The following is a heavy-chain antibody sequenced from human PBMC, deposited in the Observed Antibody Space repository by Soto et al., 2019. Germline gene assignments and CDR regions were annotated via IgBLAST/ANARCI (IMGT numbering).Heavy chain of an antibody. CDR1: GGTFRTAA. CDR3: ARDNDRPQLGGNYYYILDV. V-gene: IGHV1-69*12. J-gene: IGHJ6*02. D-gene: IGHD2-8*01. Sequence: QVQLEQSGAEVKKPESSVKVSCKASGGTFRTAAISWVRQAPGQGLEWMGGIMPVFRTPDYAQKFQGRVTITADESTNTAYMELSGLRSDHTAVYYCARDNDRPQLGGNYYYILDVWGQGTTITVSS. CDR2: IMPVFRTP.